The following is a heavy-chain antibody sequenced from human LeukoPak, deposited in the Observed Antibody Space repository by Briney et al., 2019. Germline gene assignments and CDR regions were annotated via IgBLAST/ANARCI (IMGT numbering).Heavy chain of an antibody. J-gene: IGHJ4*02. CDR3: ARGNLRNARKFDFDY. Sequence: ASVKVSCKASGYTFTSYGISWVRQAPGQGLEWMGWISAYNGNTNYAQKLQGRVTMTTDTSTSTAYMELRSLRSDDTAVYYCARGNLRNARKFDFDYWGRGTLVTVSS. CDR1: GYTFTSYG. D-gene: IGHD5/OR15-5a*01. V-gene: IGHV1-18*01. CDR2: ISAYNGNT.